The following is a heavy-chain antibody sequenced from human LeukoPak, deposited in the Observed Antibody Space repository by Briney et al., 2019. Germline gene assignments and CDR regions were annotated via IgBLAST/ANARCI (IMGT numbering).Heavy chain of an antibody. V-gene: IGHV4-39*07. D-gene: IGHD2-21*01. CDR2: IYYSGST. Sequence: PSETLSLTCTVSGGSISSSSYYWGWIRQPPGKGLEWIGTIYYSGSTYYNPSLKSRATISADTSKNQFSLNLSSVTAADAAIYYCARVRSSGDYHYFDYWGQGTLVTVSS. CDR1: GGSISSSSYY. CDR3: ARVRSSGDYHYFDY. J-gene: IGHJ4*02.